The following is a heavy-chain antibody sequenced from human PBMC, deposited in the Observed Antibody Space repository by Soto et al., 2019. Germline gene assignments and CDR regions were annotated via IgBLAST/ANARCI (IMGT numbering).Heavy chain of an antibody. V-gene: IGHV4-31*03. D-gene: IGHD3-22*01. CDR3: ARGNYYDSSGYYKYFDY. J-gene: IGHJ4*02. CDR2: IYYSGST. Sequence: TSETLSLTCSVSGGSISGGGYCWSWIRQHPGKGLEWIGYIYYSGSTYYNPSLKSRVTISVDTSKNQFSLKLSSVTAADTAVYYCARGNYYDSSGYYKYFDYWGQGTLVTVSS. CDR1: GGSISGGGYC.